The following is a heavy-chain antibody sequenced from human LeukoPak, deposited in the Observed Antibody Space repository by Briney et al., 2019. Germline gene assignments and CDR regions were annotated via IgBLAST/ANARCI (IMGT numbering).Heavy chain of an antibody. V-gene: IGHV4-34*01. CDR1: GGSFSGYY. Sequence: PSETLSLTCAVYGGSFSGYYWSWIRQPPGKGLGWIGEINHSGSTNYNPSLKSRVNISVDTSKNQFSLKLSSVTAADTAVYYCARRPYYYDSKSYPNWFDPWGQGTLVTVSS. CDR2: INHSGST. J-gene: IGHJ5*02. CDR3: ARRPYYYDSKSYPNWFDP. D-gene: IGHD3-22*01.